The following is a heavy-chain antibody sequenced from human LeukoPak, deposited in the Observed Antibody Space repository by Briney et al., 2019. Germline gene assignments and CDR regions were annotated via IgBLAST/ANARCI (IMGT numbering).Heavy chain of an antibody. CDR2: ISWNSGSI. Sequence: GGSLRLSCAASGFTFDDYAMHWVRQAPGKGLGWVSGISWNSGSIGYADSVKGRFTISRDNAKNSLYLQMNSLRAEDTALYYCAKASIAAAGYFDYWGQGTLITVSS. CDR3: AKASIAAAGYFDY. D-gene: IGHD6-13*01. V-gene: IGHV3-9*01. CDR1: GFTFDDYA. J-gene: IGHJ4*02.